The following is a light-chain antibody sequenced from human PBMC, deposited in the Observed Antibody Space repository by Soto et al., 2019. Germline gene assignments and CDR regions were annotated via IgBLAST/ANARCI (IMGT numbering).Light chain of an antibody. CDR1: RDISNY. CDR2: TAS. V-gene: IGKV1-27*01. CDR3: QKYDSAPRT. Sequence: DIQMTQSPSSLSASVGDRVTITCRASRDISNYLAWFQQKPGKVPRFLIYTASTLVSGVPSRFSGSGSGIDFTLTISNLQPEDVATYYCQKYDSAPRTFGQGTKVEIK. J-gene: IGKJ1*01.